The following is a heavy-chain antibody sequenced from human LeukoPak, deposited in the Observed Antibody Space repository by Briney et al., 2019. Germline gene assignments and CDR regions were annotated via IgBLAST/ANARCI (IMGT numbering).Heavy chain of an antibody. D-gene: IGHD6-19*01. Sequence: SGGSLRLSCAASGFTFSSYSMNWVRQAPGKGLEWVSYISSSSSTIYYADSVKGRFTISRDNAKNSLYLQMNSLRAEDTAVYYCAREGSASSGRLDYWGQGTLVTVSS. J-gene: IGHJ4*02. V-gene: IGHV3-48*04. CDR2: ISSSSSTI. CDR1: GFTFSSYS. CDR3: AREGSASSGRLDY.